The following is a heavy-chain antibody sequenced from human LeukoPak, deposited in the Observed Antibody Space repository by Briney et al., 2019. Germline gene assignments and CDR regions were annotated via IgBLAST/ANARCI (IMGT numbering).Heavy chain of an antibody. CDR3: ARESCSGGSCYFSP. Sequence: NSSETLSLTCAVYGGSFSGYYWSWIRQPPGKGLEWIGEINHSGSTNYNPSLKSRVTISVDTSKNQFSLELSSVTAADTAVYYCARESCSGGSCYFSPWGQGTLVTVSS. CDR1: GGSFSGYY. CDR2: INHSGST. V-gene: IGHV4-34*01. D-gene: IGHD2-15*01. J-gene: IGHJ5*02.